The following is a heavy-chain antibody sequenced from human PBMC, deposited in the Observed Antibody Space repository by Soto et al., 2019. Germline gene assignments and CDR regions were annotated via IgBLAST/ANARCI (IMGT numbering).Heavy chain of an antibody. CDR1: GFFFNNYG. CDR2: IGAADDP. D-gene: IGHD2-2*01. CDR3: ARAYTGQLPRRGDYYYALDV. V-gene: IGHV3-13*05. J-gene: IGHJ6*02. Sequence: PGGSLRLSCVGSGFFFNNYGMHWVRQVRGKGLEWVSAIGAADDPYYSVSVKGRFIVSRDNAQKSLYLQMNNLRAADTAVYFCARAYTGQLPRRGDYYYALDVWGRGTTVTVSS.